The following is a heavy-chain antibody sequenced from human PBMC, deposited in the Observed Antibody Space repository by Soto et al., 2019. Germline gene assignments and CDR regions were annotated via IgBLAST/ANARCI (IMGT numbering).Heavy chain of an antibody. V-gene: IGHV3-30-3*01. CDR3: ARLPGALVDVLYIAPLDGREAMSDVDV. CDR2: ISFYGSNK. Sequence: QMQLVESGGGVVQPGESLRLSCAASGFTFNYYPMHWVRQPPGTGLEWVAVISFYGSNKYYADSVKGRFTLSSDNSKNMLYMQMSSLRAVDAAVYYCARLPGALVDVLYIAPLDGREAMSDVDVWGQGTTVSVSS. D-gene: IGHD2-8*01. J-gene: IGHJ6*02. CDR1: GFTFNYYP.